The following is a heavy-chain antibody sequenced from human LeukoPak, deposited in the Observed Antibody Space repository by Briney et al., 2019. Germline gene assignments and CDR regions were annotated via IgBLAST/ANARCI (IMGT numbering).Heavy chain of an antibody. V-gene: IGHV4-4*07. CDR1: GGSISSYY. Sequence: PSETLSLTCTVSGGSISSYYWSWIRQPAGKGLEWIGRIYTSGSTNYNPSLKSRVTMSVDTSKNQFSLKLSSVTAADTAVYYCARDFSMVRGVIFYYMDVWGKGTTVTVSS. CDR3: ARDFSMVRGVIFYYMDV. J-gene: IGHJ6*03. CDR2: IYTSGST. D-gene: IGHD3-10*01.